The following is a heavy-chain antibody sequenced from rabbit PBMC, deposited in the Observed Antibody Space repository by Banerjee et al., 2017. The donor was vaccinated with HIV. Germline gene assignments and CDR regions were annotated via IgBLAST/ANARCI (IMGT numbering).Heavy chain of an antibody. CDR3: ARDLTGVIGWNFGL. Sequence: QEQLEESGGDLVKPEGSLTLTCTASGFSFSSSYWICWIRQAPGKGLEWIACIDAGSNGNTYYASWAKGRFTLSKTSSTTVTLQMTSLTAADTATYFCARDLTGVIGWNFGLWGQGTLVTVS. V-gene: IGHV1S45*01. J-gene: IGHJ3*01. CDR2: IDAGSNGNT. CDR1: GFSFSSSYW. D-gene: IGHD1-1*01.